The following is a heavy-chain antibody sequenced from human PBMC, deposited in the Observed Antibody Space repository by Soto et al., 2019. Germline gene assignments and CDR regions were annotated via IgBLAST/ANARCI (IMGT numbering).Heavy chain of an antibody. V-gene: IGHV4-39*01. Sequence: SETLSLTCTVSGGSISSSSYYWGWIRQPPGKGLEWIGSIYYSGSTYYNPSLKSRVTISVDTSKNQFSPKLSSVTAADTAVYYCARHRLRIIGPLFDYWGQGTLVTVSS. J-gene: IGHJ4*02. CDR1: GGSISSSSYY. CDR3: ARHRLRIIGPLFDY. D-gene: IGHD3-16*02. CDR2: IYYSGST.